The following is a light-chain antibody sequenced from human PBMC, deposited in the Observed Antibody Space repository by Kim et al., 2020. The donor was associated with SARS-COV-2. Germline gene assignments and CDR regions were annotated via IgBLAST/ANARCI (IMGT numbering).Light chain of an antibody. V-gene: IGLV10-54*04. Sequence: RPTATLTCTGNKNNVGNQGAAWLQQHQGHPPKLLSYRNNNRPAGISERFSASRSGDTASLTITGLQPEDETDYYCSAWDSSLNAWVFGGGTQLTVL. CDR3: SAWDSSLNAWV. CDR1: KNNVGNQG. CDR2: RNN. J-gene: IGLJ3*02.